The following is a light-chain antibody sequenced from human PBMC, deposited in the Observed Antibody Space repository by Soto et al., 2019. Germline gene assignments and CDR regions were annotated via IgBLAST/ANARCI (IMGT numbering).Light chain of an antibody. J-gene: IGKJ1*01. Sequence: DIQMTQSPSSLSASVGDRVTITCRASQSISSYLNWYQQKPGKAPKLLIYAASSLQSGVPSRFSGCGSGTDFTITISSLQREDFPTYYCQQSYSTPPTFGQGTKVEIK. CDR1: QSISSY. CDR3: QQSYSTPPT. CDR2: AAS. V-gene: IGKV1-39*01.